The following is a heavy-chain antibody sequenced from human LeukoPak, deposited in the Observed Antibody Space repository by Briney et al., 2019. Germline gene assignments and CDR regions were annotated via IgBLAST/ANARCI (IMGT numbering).Heavy chain of an antibody. CDR3: ATSESQTRFDY. CDR2: IFPGDSDT. Sequence: GESLKISCKGSGYTFTNYWIAWVRQMPGKGLDWMGIIFPGDSDTTYSPSFQGQVTISADKSTSTAYLQWNSLKASDTAIYYCATSESQTRFDYWGQGTLVTVSS. V-gene: IGHV5-51*01. CDR1: GYTFTNYW. D-gene: IGHD1/OR15-1a*01. J-gene: IGHJ4*02.